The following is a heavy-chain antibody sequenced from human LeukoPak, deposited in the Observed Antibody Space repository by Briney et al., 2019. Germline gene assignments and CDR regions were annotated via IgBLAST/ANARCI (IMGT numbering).Heavy chain of an antibody. V-gene: IGHV3-48*01. D-gene: IGHD3-3*01. CDR2: SSWSSSTI. CDR1: GFTLSSYT. J-gene: IGHJ4*02. Sequence: GGSLRLSCAASGFTLSSYTMNWVRQAPGKGLEWVSYSSWSSSTIYYADSVKGRFTISRDNAKNSLYLQMNSLRAEDTAVYYCARDPPRGDFWSGAGRYYFDYWGQGTLVTISS. CDR3: ARDPPRGDFWSGAGRYYFDY.